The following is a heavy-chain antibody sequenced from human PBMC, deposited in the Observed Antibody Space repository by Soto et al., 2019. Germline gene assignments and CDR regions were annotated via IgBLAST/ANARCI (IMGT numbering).Heavy chain of an antibody. V-gene: IGHV1-18*01. D-gene: IGHD6-13*01. J-gene: IGHJ5*02. CDR2: ISAYNGNT. CDR1: GYTFTSYG. CDR3: ARQVAAAGTYNWFDP. Sequence: ASVKVSCKASGYTFTSYGISWVRQAPGQGLEWMGWISAYNGNTNYAQKLQGRVTMTTDTSTSTAYMELRSLRSDDTAVYYCARQVAAAGTYNWFDPWGQGTLVTVS.